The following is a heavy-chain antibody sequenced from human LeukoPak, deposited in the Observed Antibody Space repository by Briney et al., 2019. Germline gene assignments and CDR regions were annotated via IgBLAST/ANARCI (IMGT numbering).Heavy chain of an antibody. CDR1: GGSISTYNW. CDR3: ARVTGYIVEDYFDY. D-gene: IGHD3-22*01. V-gene: IGHV4-4*02. Sequence: SGTLSLTCAVSGGSISTYNWWSWVRQPPGKGLEWIGEIFYSGSINYNPSLKSRVTLSLDKSKNQFSLQLSSVTAADTAMYYCARVTGYIVEDYFDYWGQGTLVTVSS. J-gene: IGHJ4*02. CDR2: IFYSGSI.